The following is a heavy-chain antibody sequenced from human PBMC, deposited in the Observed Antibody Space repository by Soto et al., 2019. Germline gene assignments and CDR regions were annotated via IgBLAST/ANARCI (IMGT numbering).Heavy chain of an antibody. D-gene: IGHD2-21*02. V-gene: IGHV1-46*01. J-gene: IGHJ6*02. CDR2: INPSGGST. CDR3: ARGDCGGDCSKGYYYYGMDG. CDR1: GYTFTSHY. Sequence: ASVKVSCKASGYTFTSHYMHWVRQAPGQGLEWMGIINPSGGSTSYAQKFQGRVTMTRDTSTSTVYMELSSLRSEDTAVYYCARGDCGGDCSKGYYYYGMDGWGQGTTVTVSS.